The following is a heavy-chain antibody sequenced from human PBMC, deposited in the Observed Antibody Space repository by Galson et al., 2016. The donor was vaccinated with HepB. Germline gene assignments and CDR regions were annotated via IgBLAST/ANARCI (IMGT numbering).Heavy chain of an antibody. CDR1: GFTFRDYA. J-gene: IGHJ4*02. V-gene: IGHV3-30*04. D-gene: IGHD1-1*01. CDR3: ARNREVTYTLAAY. CDR2: ISNDATKK. Sequence: SLRLSCAASGFTFRDYAMHWVRQAPGRGLEWVAVISNDATKKHYADSVKGRFTISRDNSENTVFLEMNSLRVEDTAMYYCARNREVTYTLAAYWGPGTLVIVSS.